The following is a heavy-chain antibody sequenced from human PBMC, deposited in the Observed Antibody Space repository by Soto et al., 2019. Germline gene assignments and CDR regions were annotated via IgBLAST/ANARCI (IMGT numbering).Heavy chain of an antibody. Sequence: ASVKVSCKASGYTFTGYYMHWVRQAPGQGLEWMGWINPNSGGTNYAQKFQGRVTMTRDPSISTAYMELSRLRSDDTAVYYCARDRFGETYLDPWGQGTLVTVSS. V-gene: IGHV1-2*02. CDR1: GYTFTGYY. J-gene: IGHJ5*02. CDR2: INPNSGGT. CDR3: ARDRFGETYLDP. D-gene: IGHD3-10*01.